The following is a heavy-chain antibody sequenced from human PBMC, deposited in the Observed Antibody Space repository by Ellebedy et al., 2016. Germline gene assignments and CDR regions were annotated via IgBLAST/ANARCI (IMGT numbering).Heavy chain of an antibody. CDR3: TTVYRYNYDSV. Sequence: GGSLTLSCAASGFTFSNAWMNWVRQAPGKGLEWVGRLKSKTDGGAADYAAPVKGRFTISRDDSKNTLYLQMNSLKTEDTAVYFCTTVYRYNYDSVWGQGTLVTVSS. J-gene: IGHJ4*02. CDR1: GFTFSNAW. CDR2: LKSKTDGGAA. D-gene: IGHD5-18*01. V-gene: IGHV3-15*01.